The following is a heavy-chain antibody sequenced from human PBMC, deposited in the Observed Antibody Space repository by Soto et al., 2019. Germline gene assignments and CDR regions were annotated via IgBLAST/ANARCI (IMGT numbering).Heavy chain of an antibody. Sequence: QLQLQESGPGLVKPSETLSLTCTVSGGSISSSSYYWGWIRQPPGKGLEWIGSIYYSGSTYYNPSLKSRVTISVDTSKIHFSLKLSSVTAADTAVYYCAIYIYPIYKAARIPETAADIWGQGTMVTVSS. V-gene: IGHV4-39*01. J-gene: IGHJ3*02. CDR3: AIYIYPIYKAARIPETAADI. D-gene: IGHD6-13*01. CDR1: GGSISSSSYY. CDR2: IYYSGST.